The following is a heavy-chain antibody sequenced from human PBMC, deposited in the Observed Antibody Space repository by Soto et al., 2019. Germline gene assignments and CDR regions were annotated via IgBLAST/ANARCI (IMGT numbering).Heavy chain of an antibody. D-gene: IGHD3-22*01. CDR3: ASNYYYDSSGYPDYYYGMDV. CDR1: GGTFSSYA. J-gene: IGHJ6*02. CDR2: IIPIFGTA. Sequence: SVKVSCKASGGTFSSYAISWVRQAPGQGLERMRGIIPIFGTANYAQKFQGRVTITADESTSTAYMELSSLRSEDTAVYYCASNYYYDSSGYPDYYYGMDVWGQGTTVTVSS. V-gene: IGHV1-69*13.